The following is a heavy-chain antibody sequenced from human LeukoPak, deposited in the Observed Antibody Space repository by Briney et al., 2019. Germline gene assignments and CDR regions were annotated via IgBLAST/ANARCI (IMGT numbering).Heavy chain of an antibody. CDR3: TTPPSCGGDCYSYYYYGMDV. CDR2: IKSKTDGGTT. J-gene: IGHJ6*02. CDR1: GFTFSNAW. D-gene: IGHD2-21*02. V-gene: IGHV3-15*01. Sequence: PGGSLRLSCAASGFTFSNAWMRWVGQAPGQGLEWVGRIKSKTDGGTTDYAAPVKGRFTISRDDSKNTLYLQMNSLKTEDTAVYYCTTPPSCGGDCYSYYYYGMDVWGQGTTVTVSS.